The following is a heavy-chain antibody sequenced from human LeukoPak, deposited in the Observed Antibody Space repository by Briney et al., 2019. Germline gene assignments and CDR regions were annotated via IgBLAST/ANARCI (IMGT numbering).Heavy chain of an antibody. V-gene: IGHV3-49*04. CDR1: GFTFGDYA. Sequence: GSLLLSCTASGFTFGDYAMSWVRQAPGKGLEWVGFIRSKAYGGTTEYAASVKGRFTISRDDSKSIAYLQMNSLKTEDTAVYYCTRDPIAVAGTAIDYWGQGTLVTVSS. J-gene: IGHJ4*02. CDR3: TRDPIAVAGTAIDY. D-gene: IGHD6-19*01. CDR2: IRSKAYGGTT.